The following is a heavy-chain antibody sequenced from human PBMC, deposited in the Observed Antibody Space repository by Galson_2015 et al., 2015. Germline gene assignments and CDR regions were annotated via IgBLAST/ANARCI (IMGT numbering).Heavy chain of an antibody. V-gene: IGHV1-46*01. CDR1: GYTFTSYQ. J-gene: IGHJ4*02. Sequence: SVKVSCKASGYTFTSYQMHWVRQAPGQGLEWMGIINPSGGSTSYPQKFQGRVTMTRDTSTSTVYMELSSLRSEDTAVFYCARDLHRSEADSLVVVPAAMSVDYWGQGTLVTVSS. D-gene: IGHD2-2*01. CDR2: INPSGGST. CDR3: ARDLHRSEADSLVVVPAAMSVDY.